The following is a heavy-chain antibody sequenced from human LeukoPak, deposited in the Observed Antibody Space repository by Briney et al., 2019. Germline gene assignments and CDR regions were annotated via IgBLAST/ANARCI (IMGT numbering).Heavy chain of an antibody. J-gene: IGHJ4*02. Sequence: GGSLRLSCAASGFTLSNYGMHWVREAPGKGLEWGALIWYDGSNKKYADSVKGRFTISRDNSKNTLYLQMNSLRAEDTAVYYCARYMTTVTTLDYWGQGTLVTVSS. V-gene: IGHV3-33*01. D-gene: IGHD4-17*01. CDR3: ARYMTTVTTLDY. CDR1: GFTLSNYG. CDR2: IWYDGSNK.